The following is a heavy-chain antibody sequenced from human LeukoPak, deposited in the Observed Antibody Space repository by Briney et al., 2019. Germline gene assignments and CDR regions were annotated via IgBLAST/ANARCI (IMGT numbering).Heavy chain of an antibody. J-gene: IGHJ4*02. CDR2: MFYSGST. D-gene: IGHD2-15*01. CDR3: ARLPQGYCSGGSCDY. Sequence: SETLSLTCTVSGGSIYTSTYWGWIRQPPGKGLEWIGSMFYSGSTFYNPSLKSRVTISVDTSKNQFSLNLSSVTAADTAVYYCARLPQGYCSGGSCDYWGQGALVTVSS. V-gene: IGHV4-39*01. CDR1: GGSIYTSTY.